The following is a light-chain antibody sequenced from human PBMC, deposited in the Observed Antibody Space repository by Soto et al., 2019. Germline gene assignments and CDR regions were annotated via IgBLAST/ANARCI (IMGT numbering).Light chain of an antibody. J-gene: IGKJ5*01. CDR2: AAS. V-gene: IGKV1-17*03. Sequence: DIQMTQSPSAMSASVGDRVTITCRASQAISNYLAWFQQKPGKVPQRLIYAASTLQSGVPSTFSGSGSGTEFTLTISSLQPEDFATYYCLQYNDNALTFGQGTRLE. CDR1: QAISNY. CDR3: LQYNDNALT.